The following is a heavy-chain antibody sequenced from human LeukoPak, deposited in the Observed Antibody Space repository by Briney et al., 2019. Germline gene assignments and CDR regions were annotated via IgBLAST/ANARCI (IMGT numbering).Heavy chain of an antibody. CDR3: AKDAGLTGTTWFDP. V-gene: IGHV3-23*01. CDR1: GITFKNYA. D-gene: IGHD1-20*01. Sequence: GGSLRLSCAASGITFKNYAMSWVRQAPGKGPGWVSGISGNGASTYFADSAKGRFTISRINAADTLYLQMNSLRVDDTAVYYCAKDAGLTGTTWFDPWGQGTLVTVSS. CDR2: ISGNGAST. J-gene: IGHJ5*02.